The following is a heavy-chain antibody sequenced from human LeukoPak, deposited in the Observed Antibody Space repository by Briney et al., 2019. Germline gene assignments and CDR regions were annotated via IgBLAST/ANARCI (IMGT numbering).Heavy chain of an antibody. CDR2: ISSNGGST. V-gene: IGHV3-64*01. J-gene: IGHJ4*02. D-gene: IGHD6-19*01. CDR1: GFTFSSYA. Sequence: GGSLRLSCAASGFTFSSYAMHWVRQAPGKGLEYVSAISSNGGSTYYANSVKGRFTISRDNSKNTLYLQMGSLRAEDMAVYYCARDRRASSGWYLNFDYWGQGTLVTVSS. CDR3: ARDRRASSGWYLNFDY.